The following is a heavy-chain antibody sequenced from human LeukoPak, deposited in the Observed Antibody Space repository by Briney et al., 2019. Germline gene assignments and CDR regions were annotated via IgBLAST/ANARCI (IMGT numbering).Heavy chain of an antibody. CDR2: ISYDGSNK. J-gene: IGHJ4*02. CDR3: AREISGVTPDLDY. D-gene: IGHD4-23*01. CDR1: GFTFSSYA. V-gene: IGHV3-30*04. Sequence: GGSLRLSCAASGFTFSSYAMHWVRQAPGKGLEWVAVISYDGSNKYYADSVKGRFTISRDNSKNTLYLQMNSLRAEDTAVYYCAREISGVTPDLDYWGQGTLVTVSS.